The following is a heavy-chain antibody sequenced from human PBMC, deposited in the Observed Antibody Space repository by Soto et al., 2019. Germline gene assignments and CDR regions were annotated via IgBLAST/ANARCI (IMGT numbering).Heavy chain of an antibody. CDR1: GYTFTSYG. Sequence: ASVKVSCKASGYTFTSYGISWVRQAPGQGLEWMGWISAYNGNTNYAQKLQGRVTMTTDTSTSTAYMELRSLRSDDTAVYYCARDQLVVPAATGYYYYYMDVWGKGTTVTVSS. CDR3: ARDQLVVPAATGYYYYYMDV. D-gene: IGHD2-2*01. V-gene: IGHV1-18*01. CDR2: ISAYNGNT. J-gene: IGHJ6*03.